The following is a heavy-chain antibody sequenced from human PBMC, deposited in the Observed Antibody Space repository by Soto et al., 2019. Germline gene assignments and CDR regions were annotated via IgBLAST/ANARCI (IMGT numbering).Heavy chain of an antibody. CDR1: GGSISSYY. Sequence: PSETLSLTCTVSGGSISSYYWSWIRQPPGKGLEWIGYIYYSGSTNYNPSLKSRVTISVDTSKNQFSLKLSSVTAADTAVYYCARVGYFDWLSPTPYYFDYWGQGTLVTVSS. J-gene: IGHJ4*02. D-gene: IGHD3-9*01. V-gene: IGHV4-59*01. CDR2: IYYSGST. CDR3: ARVGYFDWLSPTPYYFDY.